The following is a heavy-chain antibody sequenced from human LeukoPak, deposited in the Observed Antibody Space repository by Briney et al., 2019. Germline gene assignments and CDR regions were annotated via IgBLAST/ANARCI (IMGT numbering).Heavy chain of an antibody. V-gene: IGHV4-59*01. CDR3: ASGYGSGSYYYYYYMDV. Sequence: SETLSLTCTVSGGSISSYYWSWLRQPPGKGLEWIGYIYYSGSTNYNPSLKSRVTISVDTSKNQFSLKLSSVTAADTAVYYCASGYGSGSYYYYYYMDVWGKGTTVTVSS. J-gene: IGHJ6*03. CDR2: IYYSGST. D-gene: IGHD3-10*01. CDR1: GGSISSYY.